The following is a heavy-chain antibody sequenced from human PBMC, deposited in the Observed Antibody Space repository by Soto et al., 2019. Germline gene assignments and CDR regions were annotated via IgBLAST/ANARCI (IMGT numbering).Heavy chain of an antibody. Sequence: GASVKVSCKASGGSFTYTLSLVRQAPGQGLEWMGGIIPIFGTANYAQKFQGRVTITADESTKTAYMELSTLRSEDTAVYYCARLHSHGTYGMDVWGQGTTVTVSS. J-gene: IGHJ6*02. CDR3: ARLHSHGTYGMDV. CDR2: IIPIFGTA. CDR1: GGSFTYT. D-gene: IGHD5-18*01. V-gene: IGHV1-69*13.